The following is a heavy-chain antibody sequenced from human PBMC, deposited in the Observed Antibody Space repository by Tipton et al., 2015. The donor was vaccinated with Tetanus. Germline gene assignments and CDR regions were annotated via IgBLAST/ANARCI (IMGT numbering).Heavy chain of an antibody. CDR1: GFTFKGFTFTNAW. V-gene: IGHV3-15*01. D-gene: IGHD3-16*01. Sequence: SLRLSCAASGFTFKGFTFTNAWMSWVRQVPGKGLEWVGRIKSKIDGGEIDYAAPMKERFIRSRDDSKNMVFLQMNSRKPEDSAVYYGTTSGPGASGGDHWGQGTLVTVSS. J-gene: IGHJ4*02. CDR3: TTSGPGASGGDH. CDR2: IKSKIDGGEI.